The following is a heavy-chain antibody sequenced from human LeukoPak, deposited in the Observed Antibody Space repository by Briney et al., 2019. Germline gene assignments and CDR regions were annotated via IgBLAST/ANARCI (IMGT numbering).Heavy chain of an antibody. CDR2: IYYSGST. D-gene: IGHD3-10*01. CDR3: ARAQAVLLWFWELSINWFDP. CDR1: GGSISSGGYY. Sequence: SQTLSLTCTVSGGSISSGGYYWSWIRQHPGKGLEWIGYIYYSGSTYYNPCLKSRVTISVDTSKNQFSLKLSSVTAADTAVYYCARAQAVLLWFWELSINWFDPWGQGTQVTVSS. V-gene: IGHV4-31*03. J-gene: IGHJ5*02.